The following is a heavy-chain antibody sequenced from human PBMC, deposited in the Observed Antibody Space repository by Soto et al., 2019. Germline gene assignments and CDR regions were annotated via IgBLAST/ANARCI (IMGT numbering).Heavy chain of an antibody. V-gene: IGHV2-5*01. CDR2: IYWNDDK. J-gene: IGHJ4*02. CDR3: AHSPWGSAPDY. CDR1: GFPLSARGVG. Sequence: QITLKESGPTLVKPTETLTLTCTVSGFPLSARGVGVGWIRQPPGKALEWLAVIYWNDDKRYSPSLKSRLTVTKDTSKNQVVLTMTNTDPVDTAKYYCAHSPWGSAPDYWCQGTLVTFSS. D-gene: IGHD3-16*01.